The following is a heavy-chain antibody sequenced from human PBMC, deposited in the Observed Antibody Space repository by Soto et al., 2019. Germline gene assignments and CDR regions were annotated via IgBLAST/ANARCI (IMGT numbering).Heavy chain of an antibody. CDR1: GFTFSSYA. Sequence: GGSLRLSCAASGFTFSSYAMSWVRQAPGKGLEWVSAISGSGGSTYYADSVKGRFTISRDNSKNTLYLQMNSLRAEDTAVYYCAKSILGYCSSTSCLGAFDIWGQGTMDTFSS. D-gene: IGHD2-2*01. CDR2: ISGSGGST. J-gene: IGHJ3*02. V-gene: IGHV3-23*01. CDR3: AKSILGYCSSTSCLGAFDI.